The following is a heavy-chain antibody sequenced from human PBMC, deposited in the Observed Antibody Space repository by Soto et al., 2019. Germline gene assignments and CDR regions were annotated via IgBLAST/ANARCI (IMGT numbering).Heavy chain of an antibody. V-gene: IGHV1-18*01. CDR1: GYTFTSYG. J-gene: IGHJ6*02. CDR3: AREGDIVVSPGDNYYYYYGMDV. D-gene: IGHD2-15*01. Sequence: GASVKVSCKASGYTFTSYGISWVRQAPGQGLEWMGWISAYNGNTNYAQKLRGRVTMTTDTSTSTAYMELRSLRSDDTAVYYCAREGDIVVSPGDNYYYYYGMDVWGQGTTVTVSS. CDR2: ISAYNGNT.